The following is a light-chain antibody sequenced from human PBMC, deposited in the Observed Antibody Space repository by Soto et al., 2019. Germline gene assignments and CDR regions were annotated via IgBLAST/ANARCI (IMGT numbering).Light chain of an antibody. CDR1: QSVSSSY. CDR3: QQYGSSPYT. CDR2: GAS. V-gene: IGKV3-20*01. J-gene: IGKJ2*01. Sequence: EIVLTQSPGPLSLSPGERATLSCRASQSVSSSYLAWHQQKPGQAPRLLIYGASSRATGIPDRFSGGGSGTDFTLTISRLEPEDVAVYYCQQYGSSPYTFGQGTKLEIK.